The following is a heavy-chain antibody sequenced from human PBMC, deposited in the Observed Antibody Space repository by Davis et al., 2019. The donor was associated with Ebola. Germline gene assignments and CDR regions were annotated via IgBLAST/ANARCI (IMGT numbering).Heavy chain of an antibody. CDR3: ARGRYLAPVDS. CDR2: INTNSGNP. J-gene: IGHJ5*01. Sequence: ASVKVSCKASGYTFTNYYMHWVRQAPGQGLEWMGWINTNSGNPTYAQGLSGRFLFSLDTSVSTAYLQIDRLEPGDTAIYFCARGRYLAPVDSWGQGTLVTVSS. V-gene: IGHV7-4-1*01. D-gene: IGHD3-9*01. CDR1: GYTFTNYY.